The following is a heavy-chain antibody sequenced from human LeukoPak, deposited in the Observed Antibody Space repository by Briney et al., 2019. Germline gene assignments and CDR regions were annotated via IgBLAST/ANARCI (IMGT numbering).Heavy chain of an antibody. CDR1: GFTFSTYG. J-gene: IGHJ4*02. V-gene: IGHV3-23*01. D-gene: IGHD3-10*01. CDR2: ITVSGGST. CDR3: AKVEFPVPGTYYFDY. Sequence: GGSLRLSCAASGFTFSTYGMSWVRQAPGKWLEWVSSITVSGGSTYYADSVKGRFTISRDNSKNTLYLQMNSLRAEDTAVYYCAKVEFPVPGTYYFDYWGQGTLVTVSS.